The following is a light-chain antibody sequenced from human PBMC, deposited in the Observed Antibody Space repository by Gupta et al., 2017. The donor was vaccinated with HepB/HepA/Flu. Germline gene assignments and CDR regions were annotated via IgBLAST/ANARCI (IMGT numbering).Light chain of an antibody. V-gene: IGLV1-47*01. J-gene: IGLJ1*01. CDR3: GTWNGSVRGEV. CDR2: RDI. Sequence: SVPPQPPSASWPPRQSVTYSCSGSSSTIGDNFVYWYFQLPGTAPKLLMFRDIHRPSEVPDRFSAAKAGTSASLASSGLRAEEEADYDCGTWNGSVRGEVFGTGTRVSVL. CDR1: SSTIGDNF.